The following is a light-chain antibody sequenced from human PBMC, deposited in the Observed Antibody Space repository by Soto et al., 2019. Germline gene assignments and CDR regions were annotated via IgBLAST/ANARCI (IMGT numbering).Light chain of an antibody. V-gene: IGKV1-39*01. Sequence: DIQMTQSPASLSASLGDRVTITCQASQSISTYLNWYQQIPGRAPKFLIYDASTLQSGVPLRFSGSGSGTHFTLTISSLQPEDFATYFCQQGYIAPWTFGQGTKVDNK. CDR2: DAS. CDR3: QQGYIAPWT. CDR1: QSISTY. J-gene: IGKJ1*01.